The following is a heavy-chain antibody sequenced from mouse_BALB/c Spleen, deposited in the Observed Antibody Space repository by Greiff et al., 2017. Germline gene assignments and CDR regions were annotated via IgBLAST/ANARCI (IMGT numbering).Heavy chain of an antibody. CDR3: AKARATFAY. CDR2: IDPANGNT. Sequence: EVQRVESGAELVKPGASVKLSCTASGFNIKDTYMHWVKQRPEQGLEWVGRIDPANGNTKYDPKFQGKATITADTSSNTAYLQLSSLTSEDTAVYYCAKARATFAYWGQGTLVTVSA. D-gene: IGHD3-1*01. V-gene: IGHV14-3*02. CDR1: GFNIKDTY. J-gene: IGHJ3*01.